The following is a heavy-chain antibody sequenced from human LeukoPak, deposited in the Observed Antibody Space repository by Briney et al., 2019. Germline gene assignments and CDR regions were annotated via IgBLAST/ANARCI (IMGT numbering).Heavy chain of an antibody. J-gene: IGHJ6*02. D-gene: IGHD1-1*01. CDR2: IWYGGSNK. CDR1: GFIFSSYA. Sequence: HTGGSLRLSCAASGFIFSSYAMHWVRQAPGKGLEWVAVIWYGGSNKYYADSVKGRFTVSRDNSKNTLYLQMNSLRAEDTAVYYCARDGASIDDQYYGLDVWGQGTTVTVSS. CDR3: ARDGASIDDQYYGLDV. V-gene: IGHV3-33*08.